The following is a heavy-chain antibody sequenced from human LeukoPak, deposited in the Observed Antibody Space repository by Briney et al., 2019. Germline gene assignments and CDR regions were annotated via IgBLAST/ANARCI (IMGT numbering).Heavy chain of an antibody. CDR3: ARRGSVVAASSTGPFDP. D-gene: IGHD2-15*01. Sequence: GESLKISCKGSGYSFTSYWLGWVRQMPGKGLEWMGIIYPGDSDTRYSPSFQGQVTISADKSISTAYLQWSSLKASDTAMYYCARRGSVVAASSTGPFDPWGQGTLVTVSS. V-gene: IGHV5-51*01. J-gene: IGHJ5*02. CDR2: IYPGDSDT. CDR1: GYSFTSYW.